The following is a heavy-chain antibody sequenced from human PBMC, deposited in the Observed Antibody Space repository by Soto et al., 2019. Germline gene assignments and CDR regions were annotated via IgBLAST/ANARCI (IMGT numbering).Heavy chain of an antibody. D-gene: IGHD6-6*01. CDR1: GGSLSGYY. Sequence: PSETLSLTCAVYGGSLSGYYWSWIRQPPGKGLEWIGEINHSGSTNYNPSLKSRVTISVDTSKNQFSLKLRSVTAADTAVYYCARGRIAGRPFLFDYWGQGTLVTVSS. CDR3: ARGRIAGRPFLFDY. V-gene: IGHV4-34*01. CDR2: INHSGST. J-gene: IGHJ4*02.